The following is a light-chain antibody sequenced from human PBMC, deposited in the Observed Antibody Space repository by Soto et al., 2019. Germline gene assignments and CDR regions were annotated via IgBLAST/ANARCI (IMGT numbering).Light chain of an antibody. V-gene: IGLV2-14*01. CDR3: SSYTSSSSPYV. CDR1: SSDVGGYNY. J-gene: IGLJ1*01. CDR2: EVS. Sequence: QSVLTQPASVSGSPGQPITISCTGTSSDVGGYNYVSWYQQHPGKAPKLMIYEVSNRPSGVSNRFSGSKSGNTASLTISGLQAEYEADYYCSSYTSSSSPYVFGTGTKVTVL.